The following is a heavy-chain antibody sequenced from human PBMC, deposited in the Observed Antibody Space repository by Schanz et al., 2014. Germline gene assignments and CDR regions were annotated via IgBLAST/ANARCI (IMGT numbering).Heavy chain of an antibody. Sequence: QVQLQESGPGLVEPSQTLSLICTVSGDSISSAYWSWIRQHPGKGLEWIGFISYSGRTYYSPSLKSRLTMSVDTSKNQFSLRLSSVTAADTAIYYCSRGECSSTSCHEVAPPDDWGQGTLVTVSS. D-gene: IGHD2-2*01. CDR3: SRGECSSTSCHEVAPPDD. J-gene: IGHJ4*02. CDR1: GDSISSAY. V-gene: IGHV4-31*03. CDR2: ISYSGRT.